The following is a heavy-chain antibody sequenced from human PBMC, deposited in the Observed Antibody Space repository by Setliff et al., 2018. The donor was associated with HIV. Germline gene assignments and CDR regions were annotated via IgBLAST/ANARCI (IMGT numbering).Heavy chain of an antibody. CDR3: ARADSSSWFFATFDI. Sequence: SEALSLTCTVSGDSINSGDYYWSWIRQPPGKGLEWIGYIYHSGSTHYNPSLNSRVAFSVDTSKNQFSLKLYSVTVADTAFYYCARADSSSWFFATFDIWGQGTMVTVSS. J-gene: IGHJ3*02. CDR2: IYHSGST. V-gene: IGHV4-30-4*01. D-gene: IGHD6-13*01. CDR1: GDSINSGDYY.